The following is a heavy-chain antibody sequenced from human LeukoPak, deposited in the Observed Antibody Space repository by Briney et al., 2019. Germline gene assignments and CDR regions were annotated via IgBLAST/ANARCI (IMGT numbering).Heavy chain of an antibody. CDR2: ISSTGGTI. CDR1: GFTFSSNS. D-gene: IGHD1-20*01. CDR3: ARDGGGITGTPPGY. V-gene: IGHV3-48*04. J-gene: IGHJ4*02. Sequence: PGGSLKLSCAASGFTFSSNSMNWVRQAPGKGLEWVSYISSTGGTIYYADSMKGRFTISRDNAKNSLYLQMNSLRAEDTAVYYCARDGGGITGTPPGYWGQGTLVTVSS.